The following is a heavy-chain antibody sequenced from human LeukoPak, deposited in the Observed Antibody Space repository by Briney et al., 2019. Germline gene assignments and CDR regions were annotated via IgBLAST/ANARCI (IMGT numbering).Heavy chain of an antibody. CDR3: ASFYYESSGNYYVPFDY. D-gene: IGHD3-22*01. CDR1: GCSISSSSYY. CDR2: IYYSGST. J-gene: IGHJ4*02. V-gene: IGHV4-39*01. Sequence: SETLSLTCTVSGCSISSSSYYWGWIRQPPGKGLEWIGTIYYSGSTYYNPSLKSRVTISLDTSKNQFSLWLSSVTAADTAVYYCASFYYESSGNYYVPFDYWGQGTLVTVSS.